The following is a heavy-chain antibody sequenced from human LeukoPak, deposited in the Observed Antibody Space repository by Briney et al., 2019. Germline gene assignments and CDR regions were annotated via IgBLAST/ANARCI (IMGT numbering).Heavy chain of an antibody. V-gene: IGHV4-59*04. Sequence: PSETLSLTCTVSGGSISSYYWSWIRQPPGKGLEWIGYIYYSGSTYYNPSLKSRVTISVDTSKNQFSLKLSSVTAADTAVYYCARRYDFSTFDYWGQGTLVTVSS. CDR1: GGSISSYY. J-gene: IGHJ4*02. CDR2: IYYSGST. D-gene: IGHD3-3*01. CDR3: ARRYDFSTFDY.